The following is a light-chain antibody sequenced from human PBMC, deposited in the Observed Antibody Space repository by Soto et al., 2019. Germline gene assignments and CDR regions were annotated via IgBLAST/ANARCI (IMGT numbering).Light chain of an antibody. CDR3: QQYDTWPPMYT. CDR1: QSVSDN. CDR2: GAS. V-gene: IGKV3-15*01. Sequence: EIVMTQSPATLSVSPGGRATLSCRASQSVSDNLAWYQQKPGQPPRLLIYGASTGATGIPARFSGSGSGTEFTLTISSLQSEDFAVYYCQQYDTWPPMYTFGQGTNLEIK. J-gene: IGKJ2*01.